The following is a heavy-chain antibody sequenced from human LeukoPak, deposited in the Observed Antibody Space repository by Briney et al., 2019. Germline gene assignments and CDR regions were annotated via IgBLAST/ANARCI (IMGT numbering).Heavy chain of an antibody. CDR2: IYYSGST. Sequence: NPSETLSLTCTVSGGSISTYYWSWIRQPPGKGLEWIGSIYYSGSTYYNPSLKSRVTISVDTSKNQFSLKLSSVTAADTAVYYCARGTTILGYYFDYWGQGTLVTVSS. V-gene: IGHV4-59*12. CDR1: GGSISTYY. J-gene: IGHJ4*02. D-gene: IGHD3-9*01. CDR3: ARGTTILGYYFDY.